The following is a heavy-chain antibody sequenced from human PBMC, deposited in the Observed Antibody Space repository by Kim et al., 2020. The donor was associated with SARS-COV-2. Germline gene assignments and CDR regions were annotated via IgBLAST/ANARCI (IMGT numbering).Heavy chain of an antibody. D-gene: IGHD4-17*01. J-gene: IGHJ5*02. CDR3: AIVYGDYGTNWFDP. Sequence: HPSLNSPDTISVDTSKNQFSLKRSSVTAADTAVYYCAIVYGDYGTNWFDPWGQGALVTVSS. V-gene: IGHV4-59*01.